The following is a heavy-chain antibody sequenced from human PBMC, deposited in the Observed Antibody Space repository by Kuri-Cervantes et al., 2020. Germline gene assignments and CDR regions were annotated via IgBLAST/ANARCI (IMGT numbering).Heavy chain of an antibody. CDR1: GDTITGYY. CDR2: INPNSGGT. J-gene: IGHJ6*02. V-gene: IGHV1-2*02. CDR3: ARVYCTSHSCYVSYYYSEMDV. Sequence: ASVKIFCRAAGDTITGYYMHWVRQAPGQGLEWMGWINPNSGGTNFAQKFQGRVTMTRDTSISTAYMELSRLRSDDTAVYYCARVYCTSHSCYVSYYYSEMDVWGQGTTVTVSS. D-gene: IGHD2-2*01.